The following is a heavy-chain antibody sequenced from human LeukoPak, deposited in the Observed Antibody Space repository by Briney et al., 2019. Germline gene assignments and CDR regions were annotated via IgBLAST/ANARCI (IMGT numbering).Heavy chain of an antibody. CDR3: AKYSSGWVNDY. CDR2: ISGSGDNT. Sequence: PGGSLRLSCAASGFMFRNHGMNWVRQAPGKGLEWLSTISGSGDNTYYADSVKGRFAVSRDNSKNTLSLQMNSLRAEDTALYYCAKYSSGWVNDYWGQGTLVTVSS. D-gene: IGHD6-19*01. V-gene: IGHV3-23*01. J-gene: IGHJ4*02. CDR1: GFMFRNHG.